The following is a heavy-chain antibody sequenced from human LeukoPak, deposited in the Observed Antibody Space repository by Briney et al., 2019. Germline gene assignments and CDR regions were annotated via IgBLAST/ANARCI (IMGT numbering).Heavy chain of an antibody. CDR3: ASSGSYTHFDY. D-gene: IGHD1-26*01. CDR2: ISGSGGST. CDR1: GFTFSSYA. J-gene: IGHJ4*02. V-gene: IGHV3-23*01. Sequence: GGSLRLSCAASGFTFSSYAMSWVRQAPGKGLEWVSVISGSGGSTYYADSVKGRFTISRDNSKNTLYLQMNSLRAEDTAVYYCASSGSYTHFDYWGQGTLVTVSS.